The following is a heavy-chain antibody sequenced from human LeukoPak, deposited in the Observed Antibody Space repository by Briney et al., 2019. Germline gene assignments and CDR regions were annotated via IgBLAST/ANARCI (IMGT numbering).Heavy chain of an antibody. V-gene: IGHV3-9*01. D-gene: IGHD6-19*01. CDR1: GFTFDDYA. CDR2: ISWNSGSI. J-gene: IGHJ4*02. CDR3: AKAGIAVASDLTADY. Sequence: SLRLSCAASGFTFDDYAMHWVRPAPGKGLEWVSGISWNSGSIGYADSVKGRFTISRDNAKNSLYLQMNSLRAEDTALYYCAKAGIAVASDLTADYWGQGTLVTVSS.